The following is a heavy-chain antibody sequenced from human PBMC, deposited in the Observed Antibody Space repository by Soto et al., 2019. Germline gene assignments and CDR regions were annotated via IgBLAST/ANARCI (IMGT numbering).Heavy chain of an antibody. D-gene: IGHD6-13*01. V-gene: IGHV1-18*01. Sequence: QVQLVQSGAEVKKPGASVKVSCRASGYTFTNYDISWVRQAPGQGLEWVGWISTYNGETNYAQKVQGRVTMTTDKSTSTAYMELRSLTSDDTDVYYCTRGGAAAGYDYWGQGTLVTVSS. CDR2: ISTYNGET. CDR3: TRGGAAAGYDY. J-gene: IGHJ4*02. CDR1: GYTFTNYD.